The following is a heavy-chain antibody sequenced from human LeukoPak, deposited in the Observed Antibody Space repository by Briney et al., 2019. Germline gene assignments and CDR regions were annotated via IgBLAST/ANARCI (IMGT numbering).Heavy chain of an antibody. Sequence: SETLSLACAVYGGSFSGYYWSWVRQPPGKGLEWIGEINHSGSTNYNPSLKSRVTISVDTSKNQFSLKLSSVTAADTAVYYCARESVNDYWGQGTLVTVSS. CDR1: GGSFSGYY. V-gene: IGHV4-34*01. D-gene: IGHD5/OR15-5a*01. J-gene: IGHJ4*02. CDR3: ARESVNDY. CDR2: INHSGST.